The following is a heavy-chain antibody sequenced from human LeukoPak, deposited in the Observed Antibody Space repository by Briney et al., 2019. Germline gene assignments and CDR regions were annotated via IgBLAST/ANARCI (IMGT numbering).Heavy chain of an antibody. J-gene: IGHJ3*02. CDR3: ARGGYSGYVTFDI. V-gene: IGHV3-30*03. CDR1: GFTFSSHG. CDR2: ISYDGSNK. D-gene: IGHD5-12*01. Sequence: GGSLRLSCAASGFTFSSHGMHWVRQAPGKGLEWVAVISYDGSNKYYADSVKGRFTISRDNSKNTLYLQMNSLRAEDTAVYYCARGGYSGYVTFDIWGQGTMVTVSS.